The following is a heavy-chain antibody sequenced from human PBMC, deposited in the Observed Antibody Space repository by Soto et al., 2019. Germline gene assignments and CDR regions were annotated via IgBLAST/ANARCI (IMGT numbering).Heavy chain of an antibody. Sequence: QLPLQESGSGLVKPSQTLSLTCAVSGGSISSGGYSWSWIRPPPGKGLEWIGYTYHSESTYYNSCRKSRVTITVDRSKNPFSLKLSSVTAADTAVYDCARLPSPWGQGTLVTVS. CDR1: GGSISSGGYS. J-gene: IGHJ5*02. CDR3: ARLPSP. CDR2: TYHSEST. V-gene: IGHV4-30-2*01.